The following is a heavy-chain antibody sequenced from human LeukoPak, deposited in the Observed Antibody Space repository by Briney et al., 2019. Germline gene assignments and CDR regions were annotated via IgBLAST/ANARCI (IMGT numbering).Heavy chain of an antibody. CDR3: TRAIRHQLLSDY. V-gene: IGHV1-8*01. Sequence: GSVKVSCKASGYTFSNYDITWVRQATGQGPEWMGWMNPESGSTGYAQKFQGRVTMTRDSSITTAYMELSSLRFEDTAVYYCTRAIRHQLLSDYWGQGTLVAVSS. D-gene: IGHD2-2*01. J-gene: IGHJ4*02. CDR1: GYTFSNYD. CDR2: MNPESGST.